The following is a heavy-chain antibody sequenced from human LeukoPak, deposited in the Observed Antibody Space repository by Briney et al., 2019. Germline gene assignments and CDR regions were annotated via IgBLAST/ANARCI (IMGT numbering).Heavy chain of an antibody. CDR3: ARLGQNYDILTGYYNGYYFDY. Sequence: SETLSLTCTVSGGSISSYYWSWIRQPPGKGLEWIGYIYYSGSTNYNPSLKSRVTISVDTSKNQFSLKLSSVAAADTAVYYCARLGQNYDILTGYYNGYYFDYWGQGTLVTVSS. CDR1: GGSISSYY. J-gene: IGHJ4*02. D-gene: IGHD3-9*01. V-gene: IGHV4-59*01. CDR2: IYYSGST.